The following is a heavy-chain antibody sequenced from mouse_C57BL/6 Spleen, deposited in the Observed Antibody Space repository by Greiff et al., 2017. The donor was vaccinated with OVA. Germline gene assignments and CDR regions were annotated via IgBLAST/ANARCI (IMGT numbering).Heavy chain of an antibody. D-gene: IGHD2-1*01. CDR1: GYAFSSYW. Sequence: VQLQESGAELVKPGASVKISCKASGYAFSSYWMNWVKQRPGKGLEWIGQIYPGDGDTNYNGKFKGKATLTADKSSSTAYMQLSRLTSEDSAVYFCARGGGNTGYFDVWGTGTTVTVSS. CDR2: IYPGDGDT. CDR3: ARGGGNTGYFDV. V-gene: IGHV1-80*01. J-gene: IGHJ1*03.